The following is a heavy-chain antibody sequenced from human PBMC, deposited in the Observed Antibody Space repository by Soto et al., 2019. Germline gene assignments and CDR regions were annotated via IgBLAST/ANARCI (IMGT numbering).Heavy chain of an antibody. D-gene: IGHD3-10*01. Sequence: SETLSLTCTVSGGSLSSYYWSWIRQPPGKGLEWIGYIYYSGSTNYNPSLKSRVTISVDTSKNQFSLKLSSVTAADTAVYYCARGTPLDGSGSDYPYFDYWGQGTLVTVSS. J-gene: IGHJ4*02. CDR1: GGSLSSYY. CDR2: IYYSGST. CDR3: ARGTPLDGSGSDYPYFDY. V-gene: IGHV4-59*01.